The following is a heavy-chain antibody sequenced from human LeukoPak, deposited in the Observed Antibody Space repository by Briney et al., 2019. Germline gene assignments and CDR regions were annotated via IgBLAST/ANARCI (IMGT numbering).Heavy chain of an antibody. CDR3: ARAYDSSGYYNPTPYYFDY. Sequence: PSETLSLTCTVSGGSISSADYYWSWIRQPPGEGLEWIGYIYHSGSTYYNPSLKSRVTISVDRSKNQFSLKLSSVTAADAAVYYCARAYDSSGYYNPTPYYFDYWGQGTLVTVSS. V-gene: IGHV4-30-2*01. CDR1: GGSISSADYY. J-gene: IGHJ4*02. CDR2: IYHSGST. D-gene: IGHD3-22*01.